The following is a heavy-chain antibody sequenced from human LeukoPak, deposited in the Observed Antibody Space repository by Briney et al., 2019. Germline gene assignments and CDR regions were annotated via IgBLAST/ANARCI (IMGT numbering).Heavy chain of an antibody. CDR3: AKGRAYCSGGNCYYYYGMDV. Sequence: GGSLRLSCAASGFTFSSYAMSWVRQAPGKGLEWVSAISGSGGSTYYADSVKGRFTISRDNSENTLYLQMNSLRAEDTAVYYCAKGRAYCSGGNCYYYYGMDVWGQGTTVTVSS. J-gene: IGHJ6*02. D-gene: IGHD2-15*01. V-gene: IGHV3-23*01. CDR1: GFTFSSYA. CDR2: ISGSGGST.